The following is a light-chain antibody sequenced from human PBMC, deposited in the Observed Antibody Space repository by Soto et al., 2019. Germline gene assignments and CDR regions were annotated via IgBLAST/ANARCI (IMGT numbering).Light chain of an antibody. CDR1: RSVSSN. Sequence: EIVMTQSPATLSVSPGERATLSCRASRSVSSNLAWYQQKPGQAPRLLIYSASTRATGIPARFSGSGSGTEFSLTISSLPSEDFAVYYCQQSNHWPPRYTFGPGTKLEIK. V-gene: IGKV3-15*01. CDR2: SAS. J-gene: IGKJ2*01. CDR3: QQSNHWPPRYT.